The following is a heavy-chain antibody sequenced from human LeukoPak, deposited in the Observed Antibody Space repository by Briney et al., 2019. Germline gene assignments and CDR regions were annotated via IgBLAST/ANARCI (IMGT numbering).Heavy chain of an antibody. CDR2: IDWDDDR. CDR1: GFSLSTSGMC. CDR3: ARSSRDHYYNYGMDV. Sequence: SGPTLVNPTQTLTLTCTFPGFSLSTSGMCVSWIRQPPGKALEWLARIDWDDDRYYNASLKTRLTISKDTSKNQVVLTMTNMDPVDTATYYCARSSRDHYYNYGMDVWGQGTTVTVSS. J-gene: IGHJ6*02. V-gene: IGHV2-70*11. D-gene: IGHD5-24*01.